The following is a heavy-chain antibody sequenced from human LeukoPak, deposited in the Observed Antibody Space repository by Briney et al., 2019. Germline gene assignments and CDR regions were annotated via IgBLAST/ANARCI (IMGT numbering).Heavy chain of an antibody. CDR2: IKQDGSEK. Sequence: GGSLRLSCAASGFTFSSYWMSWVRQAPGKGLEWVANIKQDGSEKYYVDSVKGRFTISRDNAKNSLYLQMNSLRAEDTAVYYCASIAARRDRDAFDIWGQGTMVTVSS. J-gene: IGHJ3*02. CDR3: ASIAARRDRDAFDI. D-gene: IGHD6-6*01. CDR1: GFTFSSYW. V-gene: IGHV3-7*01.